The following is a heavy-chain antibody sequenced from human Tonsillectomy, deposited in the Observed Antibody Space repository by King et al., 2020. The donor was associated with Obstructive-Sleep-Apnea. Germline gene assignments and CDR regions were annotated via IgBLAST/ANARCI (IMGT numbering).Heavy chain of an antibody. CDR2: ISDYNGNT. Sequence: QLVQSGAEVKKPGASVKVSCKASGYTFTSYGISWVRQAPGQGLEWMGWISDYNGNTNHAQNLKGRVTMTTDTSTSTAYMARRSLISADTAVYYCARIGGSTGVGAFDIWGQGTLVAVTS. D-gene: IGHD7-27*01. CDR3: ARIGGSTGVGAFDI. CDR1: GYTFTSYG. V-gene: IGHV1-18*04. J-gene: IGHJ3*02.